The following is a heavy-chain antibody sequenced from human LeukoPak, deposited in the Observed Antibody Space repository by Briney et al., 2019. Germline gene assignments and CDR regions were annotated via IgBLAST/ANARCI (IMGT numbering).Heavy chain of an antibody. D-gene: IGHD1-26*01. CDR3: ARQSGSYTEPYFDY. J-gene: IGHJ4*02. Sequence: SETLSLTCTVSGGSISSYYWSWIRQPPGKGLEWIGYIYYSGSTNYNPSLKSRVTISVDTSKNQFSLKLSSVTAADTAVYYCARQSGSYTEPYFDYWGQGTLVTVSS. CDR2: IYYSGST. V-gene: IGHV4-59*08. CDR1: GGSISSYY.